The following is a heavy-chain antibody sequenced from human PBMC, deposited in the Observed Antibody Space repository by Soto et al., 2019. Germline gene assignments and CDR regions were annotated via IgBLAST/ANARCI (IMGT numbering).Heavy chain of an antibody. CDR2: MSGSGGST. D-gene: IGHD6-13*01. CDR3: ATGHHRVYSSSWHYFAY. Sequence: EVQLLESGGGLVQPGGSLRLSCAASGFTFSRYAMSWVRQAPGKGLEWVSAMSGSGGSTYYADSVKGRFTISRDNSKNTLYLQMNSLRADDTAVYYCATGHHRVYSSSWHYFAYWGQGSLVTVSS. CDR1: GFTFSRYA. J-gene: IGHJ4*02. V-gene: IGHV3-23*01.